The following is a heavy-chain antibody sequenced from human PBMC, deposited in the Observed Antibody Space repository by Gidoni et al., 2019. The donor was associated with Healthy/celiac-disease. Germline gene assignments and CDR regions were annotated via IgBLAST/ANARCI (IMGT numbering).Heavy chain of an antibody. J-gene: IGHJ4*02. CDR3: ARHYDSSGYYVGGFDY. CDR2: ISSSSSYI. V-gene: IGHV3-21*01. CDR1: GFTFSSYS. Sequence: EVQLVESGGGLVKPGGFLRLFCAASGFTFSSYSMNWVRQAPGKGLEWVSSISSSSSYIYYADSVKGRFTISRDNAKNSLYLQMNSLRAEDTAVYYCARHYDSSGYYVGGFDYWGQGTLVTVSS. D-gene: IGHD3-22*01.